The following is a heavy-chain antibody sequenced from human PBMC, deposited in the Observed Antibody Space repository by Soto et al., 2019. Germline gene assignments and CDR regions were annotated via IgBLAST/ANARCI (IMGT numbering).Heavy chain of an antibody. Sequence: EVQLVESGGGLVQPGGSLRLSCAASGFSFSSYVMNWVRQAPGKGLEWISYISSYSGTIYYADTVRGRFTISRDNAKSSLYLXMNSLRVEDTAXYXXARGSSTLLDAFDIWGQGTLVTVSS. CDR3: ARGSSTLLDAFDI. CDR1: GFSFSSYV. CDR2: ISSYSGTI. V-gene: IGHV3-48*01. D-gene: IGHD4-17*01. J-gene: IGHJ3*02.